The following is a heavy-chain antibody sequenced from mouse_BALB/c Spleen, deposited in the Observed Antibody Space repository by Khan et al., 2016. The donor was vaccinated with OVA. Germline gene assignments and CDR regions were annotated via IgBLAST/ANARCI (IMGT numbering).Heavy chain of an antibody. D-gene: IGHD1-1*01. J-gene: IGHJ1*01. CDR1: GFTFTDYY. Sequence: EVELVESGGGLVQPGGSVRLSCATSGFTFTDYYITWVRQPPGKSLEWLGFIRNKAKDYTTEYSAPVEGRLTISRDNSQSIVYLQMNTLRSEDSATYYCARETVVDVYWYLDVWGAGTTVTVSS. CDR3: ARETVVDVYWYLDV. CDR2: IRNKAKDYTT. V-gene: IGHV7-3*02.